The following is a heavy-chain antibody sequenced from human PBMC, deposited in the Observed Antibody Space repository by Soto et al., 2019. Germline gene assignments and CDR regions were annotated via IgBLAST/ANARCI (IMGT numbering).Heavy chain of an antibody. D-gene: IGHD3-16*01. Sequence: QVQLVQSGAEVKKPGSSVRVSCKASGATLNSFINYGITWVRQAPGQGLEYVGGIIPVFGAANHAQKFQGRVTISADESTRTVNMELSSLRSNDTAVYYCARGAATKILMLKYDVLEIWGQGTMVTVSS. J-gene: IGHJ3*02. CDR2: IIPVFGAA. CDR1: GATLNSFINYG. V-gene: IGHV1-69*12. CDR3: ARGAATKILMLKYDVLEI.